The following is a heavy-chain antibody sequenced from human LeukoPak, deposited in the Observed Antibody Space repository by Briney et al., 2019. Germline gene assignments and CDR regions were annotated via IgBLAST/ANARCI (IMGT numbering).Heavy chain of an antibody. V-gene: IGHV3-53*01. J-gene: IGHJ4*02. CDR1: GFTVSSNY. CDR3: ARETGLRYFDLCY. CDR2: IYSGGST. D-gene: IGHD3-9*01. Sequence: PGGSLRLSCAASGFTVSSNYMSWVRQAPGKGLEWVSVIYSGGSTYYADSVKGRFTISRDNSKNTPYLQMNSLRAEDTAVYYCARETGLRYFDLCYWGQGTLVTVSS.